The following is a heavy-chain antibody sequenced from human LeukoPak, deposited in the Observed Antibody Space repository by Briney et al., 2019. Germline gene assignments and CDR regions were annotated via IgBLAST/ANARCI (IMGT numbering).Heavy chain of an antibody. J-gene: IGHJ4*02. V-gene: IGHV3-30*04. Sequence: GRSLRLSCAAFGFTFSSYAMHWVRQAPGKGLEWVAVISYDGSNKYYADSVKGRFTISRDNSKNTLYLQMNSLRAEDTAVYYCARDGFDYWGQGTLVTVSS. CDR2: ISYDGSNK. CDR1: GFTFSSYA. CDR3: ARDGFDY.